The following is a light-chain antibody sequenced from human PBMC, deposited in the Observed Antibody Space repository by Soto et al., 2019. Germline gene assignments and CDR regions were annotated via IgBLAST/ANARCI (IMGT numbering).Light chain of an antibody. V-gene: IGLV2-14*01. CDR2: EVS. J-gene: IGLJ2*01. Sequence: QSALTQPASVSGSPGQSITISCTGTSRDIGAYNYVSWYQQHPGKAPKLMIYEVSNRPSGVSNRFSGSKSGNTASLTISGLQAEDEADYYCSSFRSSSTLGVFGGGTQLTVL. CDR1: SRDIGAYNY. CDR3: SSFRSSSTLGV.